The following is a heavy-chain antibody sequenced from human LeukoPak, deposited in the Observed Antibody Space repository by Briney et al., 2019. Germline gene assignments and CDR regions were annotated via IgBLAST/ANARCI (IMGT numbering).Heavy chain of an antibody. V-gene: IGHV1-2*02. CDR1: GYILTGYY. CDR2: INPNSGGT. CDR3: ARTPRTVTTRVFDY. J-gene: IGHJ4*02. D-gene: IGHD4-17*01. Sequence: GASLKVSCKASGYILTGYYMHWVRQAPGQGLEWMGWINPNSGGTNYAQKFQGRVTMTRDTSISTAYMELSRLRSDDTAVYYCARTPRTVTTRVFDYWGQGTLVTVSS.